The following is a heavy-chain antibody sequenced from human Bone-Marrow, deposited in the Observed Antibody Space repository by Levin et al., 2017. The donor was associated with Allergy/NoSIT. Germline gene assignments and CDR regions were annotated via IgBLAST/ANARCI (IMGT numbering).Heavy chain of an antibody. CDR1: DSSIRTGSY. CDR3: VRVVAQGWFDP. V-gene: IGHV4-38-2*01. CDR2: IHHSGTS. Sequence: SQTLSLTCAVSDSSIRTGSYWGWIRQSPGKGLEWIANIHHSGTSFYNPSLRSRAAISVDSSMKHFSLKLTSATAADTAIYYCVRVVAQGWFDPWGQGTEVTVSS. J-gene: IGHJ5*02.